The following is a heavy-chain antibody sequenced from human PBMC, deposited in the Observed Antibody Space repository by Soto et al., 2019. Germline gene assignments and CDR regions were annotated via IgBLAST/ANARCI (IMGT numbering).Heavy chain of an antibody. D-gene: IGHD5-12*01. Sequence: EVQLVESGGGLVQPGRSLRLSCAASGFTFDDYAMHWVRQAPGKGLEWVSGISWNSDSIGYADSVKGRFTISRDNAKNSLYLQMNSLRAEDTALYYCAKDMSIVATTAPYFDYWGQGTLVTVSS. V-gene: IGHV3-9*01. J-gene: IGHJ4*02. CDR1: GFTFDDYA. CDR2: ISWNSDSI. CDR3: AKDMSIVATTAPYFDY.